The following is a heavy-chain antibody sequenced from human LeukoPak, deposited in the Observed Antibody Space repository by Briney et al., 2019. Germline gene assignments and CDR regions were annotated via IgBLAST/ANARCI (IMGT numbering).Heavy chain of an antibody. D-gene: IGHD6-19*01. V-gene: IGHV4-59*01. J-gene: IGHJ1*01. CDR3: ARAQGYSSGWDFQH. Sequence: SETLSLTCTVSGGSILDYYWTWIRQTPGMGLEWIGYIYYTGSTNYNPSLKSRVTISVDASKNQFSLKMSSMTAADTAVYYCARAQGYSSGWDFQHWGQGTLVTVSS. CDR1: GGSILDYY. CDR2: IYYTGST.